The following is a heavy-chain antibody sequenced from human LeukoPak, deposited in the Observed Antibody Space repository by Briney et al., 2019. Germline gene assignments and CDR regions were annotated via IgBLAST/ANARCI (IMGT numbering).Heavy chain of an antibody. D-gene: IGHD3-3*02. V-gene: IGHV3-23*01. Sequence: PGGSLRLSCAASGFTFSSYAMSWVRQAPGKGLEWVSTVSGSGGSTFYADSVKGRFTISRDNSKNTLYLQMNSLRAEDTAVYYCAKVRESIRYFDYWGQGTLLTVSS. CDR3: AKVRESIRYFDY. J-gene: IGHJ4*02. CDR2: VSGSGGST. CDR1: GFTFSSYA.